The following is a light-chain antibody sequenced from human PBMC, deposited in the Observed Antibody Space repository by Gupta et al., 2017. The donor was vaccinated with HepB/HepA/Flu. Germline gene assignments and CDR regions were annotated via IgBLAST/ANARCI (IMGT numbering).Light chain of an antibody. CDR3: CSYADNYTFD. Sequence: QSALTQPRSVSGSPGQSVTISCTRTNSEVGGYDYVSWFQQHPGKDPKLIIFAVSKRPSGVPDRFSGSKSANSASLTTSGLQAEDEAEYYCCSYADNYTFDFGTGTKVTVL. CDR1: NSEVGGYDY. J-gene: IGLJ1*01. CDR2: AVS. V-gene: IGLV2-11*01.